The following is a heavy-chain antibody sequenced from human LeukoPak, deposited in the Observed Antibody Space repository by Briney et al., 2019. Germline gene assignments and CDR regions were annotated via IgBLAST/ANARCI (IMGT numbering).Heavy chain of an antibody. D-gene: IGHD5-18*01. J-gene: IGHJ4*02. CDR1: GFTFSSYA. CDR3: ARDGSWYGGNDY. CDR2: ISGSGGST. V-gene: IGHV3-23*01. Sequence: GGSLRISCAASGFTFSSYAMSWVRQAPGKGLEWVSAISGSGGSTYYADSVKGRFTISRDNAKNSLYLQMNSLRAEDTAVYYCARDGSWYGGNDYWGQGTLVTVSS.